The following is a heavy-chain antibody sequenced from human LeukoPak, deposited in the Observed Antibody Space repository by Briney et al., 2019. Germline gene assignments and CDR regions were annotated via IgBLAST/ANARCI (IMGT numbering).Heavy chain of an antibody. D-gene: IGHD3-10*01. CDR2: INPNSGGT. CDR3: ARDLKRYGSGSYYPGEIDY. CDR1: GYTFTGYY. V-gene: IGHV1-2*02. J-gene: IGHJ4*02. Sequence: ASVKVSCKASGYTFTGYYMHWVRQAPGQGLEWMGWINPNSGGTNYAQKFQGRVTMTRDTSISTAYMELSRLRSDDTAVYYCARDLKRYGSGSYYPGEIDYWSQGTLVTVSS.